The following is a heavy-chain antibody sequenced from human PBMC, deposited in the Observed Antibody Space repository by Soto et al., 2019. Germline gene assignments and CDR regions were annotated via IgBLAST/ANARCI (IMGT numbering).Heavy chain of an antibody. CDR3: ALWGFRDGNNSKYNYSGMDV. Sequence: VQLVQSGAELKKPGSSVKLSCKASGGTFNRYTISWVRQAPGQGLEWRGGIIPIFGTANYAQKFQGRVSIIAEESTRADYMELRSVRSEDTAVYYCALWGFRDGNNSKYNYSGMDVWGQGTRVNVSS. D-gene: IGHD1-1*01. V-gene: IGHV1-69*01. CDR2: IIPIFGTA. CDR1: GGTFNRYT. J-gene: IGHJ6*02.